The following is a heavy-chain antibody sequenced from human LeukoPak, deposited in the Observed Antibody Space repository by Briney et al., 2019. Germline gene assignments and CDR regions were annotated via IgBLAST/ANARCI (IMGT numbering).Heavy chain of an antibody. CDR3: ARGKEYSSSLYQCDY. V-gene: IGHV3-48*01. J-gene: IGHJ4*02. Sequence: GGSLRLSCAASGFTFSGYSMNWVRQAPGKGLEWVSYISSRGTTIYYADSVKGRFTISRDNAKKSLHLQMNSLRAEDTALYYCARGKEYSSSLYQCDYWGQGTLVTVSS. CDR2: ISSRGTTI. CDR1: GFTFSGYS. D-gene: IGHD6-13*01.